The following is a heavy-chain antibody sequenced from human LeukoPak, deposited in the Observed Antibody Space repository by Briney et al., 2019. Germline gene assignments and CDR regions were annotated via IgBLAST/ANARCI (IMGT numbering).Heavy chain of an antibody. CDR2: IYYNGRT. D-gene: IGHD1-7*01. Sequence: PSETLSLTCTVSGDSINNNNYYWGWIRQPPGKGLEWIGNIYYNGRTYYSPSLKSRGTISVDTSNNQFSLKLSSVTAADTAVYYCARDLRNWNYGGLLGFDPWGQGTLVTVSS. CDR3: ARDLRNWNYGGLLGFDP. V-gene: IGHV4-39*02. J-gene: IGHJ5*02. CDR1: GDSINNNNYY.